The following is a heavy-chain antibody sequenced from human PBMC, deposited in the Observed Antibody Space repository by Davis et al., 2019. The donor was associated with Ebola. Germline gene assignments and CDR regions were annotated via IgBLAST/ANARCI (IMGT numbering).Heavy chain of an antibody. CDR2: IYYSGTI. CDR1: GVSASSGSYY. J-gene: IGHJ5*02. D-gene: IGHD6-13*01. Sequence: SETLSPTCTVSGVSASSGSYYWSWIRQPPGKGLEWIGYIYYSGTINYNPYLRSRVTISLDTSKNQFSLKVNSVTAADTAVYYCSRAYSSSWTYWFDPWGQGTVVTVSS. CDR3: SRAYSSSWTYWFDP. V-gene: IGHV4-61*01.